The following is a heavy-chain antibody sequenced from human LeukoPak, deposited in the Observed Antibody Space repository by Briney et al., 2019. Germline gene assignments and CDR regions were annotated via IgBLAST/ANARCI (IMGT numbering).Heavy chain of an antibody. J-gene: IGHJ4*02. CDR3: ARLFSFYGSGSCYPFDS. CDR1: GFTFPDYG. D-gene: IGHD3-10*01. V-gene: IGHV3-20*04. Sequence: GSLRLSCAASGFTFPDYGMSWVRLAPGKGLEWVSGVDLNGGSTHYADSVKGRFTISRDNAKNSLYLQMNTLRAEDTALYYCARLFSFYGSGSCYPFDSWGQGALVTVSS. CDR2: VDLNGGST.